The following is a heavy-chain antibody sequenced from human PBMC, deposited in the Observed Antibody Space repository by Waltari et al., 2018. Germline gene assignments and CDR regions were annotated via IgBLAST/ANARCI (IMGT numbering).Heavy chain of an antibody. Sequence: QVQLQQWGAGLLKPSETLSLTCAVYGGSFSGYYWSWIRQPPGKGLEWIGEINHSGSTNYNPSLKSRVTISVDTSKNQFSLKLSSVTAADTAVYYCASATGGSSVTWGQGTLVTVSS. CDR2: INHSGST. CDR1: GGSFSGYY. J-gene: IGHJ4*02. CDR3: ASATGGSSVT. V-gene: IGHV4-34*01. D-gene: IGHD6-6*01.